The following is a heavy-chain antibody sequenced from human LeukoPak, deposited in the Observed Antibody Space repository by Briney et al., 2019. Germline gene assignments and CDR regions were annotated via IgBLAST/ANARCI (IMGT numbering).Heavy chain of an antibody. V-gene: IGHV4-34*01. Sequence: SETLSLTCAVYGGSFSGYYWSWIRQPPGKGLEWIGEINHSGSTNYNPSLKSRVTISVDTSKNQFSLKLSSVTAADTAVYYCAVNYYDSSGYRFWGQGTLVTV. CDR1: GGSFSGYY. J-gene: IGHJ4*02. CDR3: AVNYYDSSGYRF. CDR2: INHSGST. D-gene: IGHD3-22*01.